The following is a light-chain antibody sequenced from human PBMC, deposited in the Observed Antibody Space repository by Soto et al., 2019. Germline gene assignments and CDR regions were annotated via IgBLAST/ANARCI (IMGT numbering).Light chain of an antibody. CDR1: RSLVHSDGNIY. CDR3: LQATHWPHT. CDR2: QVS. V-gene: IGKV2-30*02. J-gene: IGKJ2*01. Sequence: DVVLTQSPLSLSVTLGRPASISCGSSRSLVHSDGNIYLIWFQQRPGQSPRRLIYQVSNRDSGVPDRFSGSGSVTDFTLKISRVEAEDVGVYYCLQATHWPHTFGQGTKVDIK.